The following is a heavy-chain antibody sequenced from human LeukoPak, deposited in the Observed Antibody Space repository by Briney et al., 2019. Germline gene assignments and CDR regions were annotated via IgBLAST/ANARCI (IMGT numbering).Heavy chain of an antibody. CDR2: IYHSGNT. J-gene: IGHJ4*02. D-gene: IGHD5-24*01. Sequence: SETLSLTCAIYGGSFSGHYWSWIRQPPGKGLEWIGYIYHSGNTYYNPSLKSRVTISVDRSKNQFSLKLSSVTAADTAVYYCARASEDGDYFDYWGQGTLVTVSS. V-gene: IGHV4-34*01. CDR1: GGSFSGHY. CDR3: ARASEDGDYFDY.